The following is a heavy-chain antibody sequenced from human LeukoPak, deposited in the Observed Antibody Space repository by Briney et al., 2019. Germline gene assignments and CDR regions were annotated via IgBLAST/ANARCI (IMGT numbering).Heavy chain of an antibody. CDR1: GGSISSYY. J-gene: IGHJ4*02. Sequence: PSETLSLTCAVSGGSISSYYWSWIRQPPGKGLEWIGYLYYNGRTSYNPSLKTRVTISVDTSRNHFSLKLTSVTAADTAVYYCARRGNGSFYYFDDWGQGTLVTVSS. CDR2: LYYNGRT. V-gene: IGHV4-59*08. D-gene: IGHD1-26*01. CDR3: ARRGNGSFYYFDD.